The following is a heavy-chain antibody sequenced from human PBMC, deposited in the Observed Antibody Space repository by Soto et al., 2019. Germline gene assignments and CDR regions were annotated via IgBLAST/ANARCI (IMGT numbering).Heavy chain of an antibody. D-gene: IGHD2-2*01. CDR1: GFTFISYA. Sequence: PGGSLRLSCAASGFTFISYAMSWVRQAPGKGLEWVSAISGSGGSTYYADSVKGRFTISRDNSKNTLYLQMNSLRAEDTAVYYCAKEGDCSSTSCYPYYYYYGMDVWGQGTTVTVSS. V-gene: IGHV3-23*01. CDR2: ISGSGGST. CDR3: AKEGDCSSTSCYPYYYYYGMDV. J-gene: IGHJ6*02.